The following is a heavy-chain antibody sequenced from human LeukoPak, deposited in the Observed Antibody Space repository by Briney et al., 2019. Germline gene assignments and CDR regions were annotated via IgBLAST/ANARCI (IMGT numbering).Heavy chain of an antibody. D-gene: IGHD3-10*01. J-gene: IGHJ4*02. V-gene: IGHV3-15*01. Sequence: GGSLRLSCAASGFTFSNAWMSWVRQAPGKGLEWVGRIKSNTDGGTTDYAAPVKGRFTISRDDSKNTLYLQMNSLKTEDTAVYYCTTQLFPYYYGSGSYHFDYWGQGTLVTVSS. CDR1: GFTFSNAW. CDR2: IKSNTDGGTT. CDR3: TTQLFPYYYGSGSYHFDY.